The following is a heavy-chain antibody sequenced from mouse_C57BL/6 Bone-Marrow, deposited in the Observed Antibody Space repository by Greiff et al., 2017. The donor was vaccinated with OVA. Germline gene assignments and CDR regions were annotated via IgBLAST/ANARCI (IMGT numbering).Heavy chain of an antibody. Sequence: EVQLQESGPELVKPGASVKISCKASGYTFTDYYMNWVKQSHGKSLEWIGDINPNNGGTSYNQKFKGKATLTVDKSSSTAYMELRSLTSEDSAVYYCARRVYYYAPLDYWGQGTTLTVSS. CDR2: INPNNGGT. D-gene: IGHD1-1*01. CDR1: GYTFTDYY. CDR3: ARRVYYYAPLDY. J-gene: IGHJ2*01. V-gene: IGHV1-26*01.